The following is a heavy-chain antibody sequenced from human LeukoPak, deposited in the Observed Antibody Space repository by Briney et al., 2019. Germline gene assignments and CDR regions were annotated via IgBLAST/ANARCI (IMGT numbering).Heavy chain of an antibody. D-gene: IGHD3-22*01. Sequence: AGGSLRLSCSASGFTFSTYWMSWVRQAPGKGLEWVANMRRGGNEIYYSDSVRGRFTISRDNAKNSLYLQMNSLRAEDTAVYYCAKDRYYYDSSGYYALDYWGQGTLVTVSS. CDR3: AKDRYYYDSSGYYALDY. CDR1: GFTFSTYW. V-gene: IGHV3-7*03. J-gene: IGHJ4*02. CDR2: MRRGGNEI.